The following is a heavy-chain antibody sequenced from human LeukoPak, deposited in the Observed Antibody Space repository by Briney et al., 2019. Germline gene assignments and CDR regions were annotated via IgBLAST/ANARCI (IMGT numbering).Heavy chain of an antibody. J-gene: IGHJ4*02. CDR3: AKEISGYSSSWARFDC. Sequence: GGSLRLSCAASGFTFSSYSMNWVRQAPGKGLEWVSTISGSGGSTYYADSVKGRFTISRDNSKNTLYLQLNSLRAEDTAVYYCAKEISGYSSSWARFDCWGQGTLVTVSS. CDR2: ISGSGGST. V-gene: IGHV3-23*01. CDR1: GFTFSSYS. D-gene: IGHD6-13*01.